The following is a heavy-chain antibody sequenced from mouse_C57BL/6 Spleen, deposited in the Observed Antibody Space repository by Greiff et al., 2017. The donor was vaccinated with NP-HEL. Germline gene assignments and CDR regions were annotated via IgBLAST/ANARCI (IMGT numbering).Heavy chain of an antibody. Sequence: VQLQQSGAELVKPGASVKLSCKASGYTFTSYWMQWVKQRPGQGLEWIGEIDPSDSYTNYNQKFKGKATLTVDTSSSTAYMQLSSLTSEDSAVYDCAPETAQATAWFAYWGQGTLATVSA. CDR3: APETAQATAWFAY. J-gene: IGHJ3*01. V-gene: IGHV1-50*01. CDR2: IDPSDSYT. CDR1: GYTFTSYW. D-gene: IGHD3-2*02.